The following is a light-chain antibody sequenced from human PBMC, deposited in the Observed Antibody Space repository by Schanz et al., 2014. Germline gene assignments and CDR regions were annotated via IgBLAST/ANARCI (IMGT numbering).Light chain of an antibody. CDR2: GAS. CDR3: QQYDNWPLT. Sequence: EIVLTQSPATLSVSPGERATLSCRASQSVSGKLAWYQQKPGQAPRLLMYGASTRAAGISARFSGSGSGTDFTLTISSLQSEDFAVYSCQQYDNWPLTFGGGTKVEIK. CDR1: QSVSGK. V-gene: IGKV3-15*01. J-gene: IGKJ4*01.